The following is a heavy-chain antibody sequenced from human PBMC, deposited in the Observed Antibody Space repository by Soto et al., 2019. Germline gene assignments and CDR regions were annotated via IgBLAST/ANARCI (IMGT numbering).Heavy chain of an antibody. V-gene: IGHV3-53*01. CDR2: IYSGEST. Sequence: EVQLVESGGGLIQPGGSLRLSCAASGFTVSRNYMSWVRQAPGKGLEWGSVIYSGESTHYADSVKGRFTISRDNSKKTLYLRMNSLRAEDTAVYYCVRGLGRGYYDRSGYFHLDYWGQGTLVTVSS. CDR1: GFTVSRNY. CDR3: VRGLGRGYYDRSGYFHLDY. D-gene: IGHD3-22*01. J-gene: IGHJ4*02.